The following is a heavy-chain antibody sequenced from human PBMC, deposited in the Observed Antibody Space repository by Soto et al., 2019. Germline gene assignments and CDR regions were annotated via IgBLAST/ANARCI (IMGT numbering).Heavy chain of an antibody. CDR1: GGSISSYY. Sequence: ETLSLTCTVSGGSISSYYWSWIRQPPGKGLEWIGYIYYSGSTNYNPSLKSRVTISVDTSKNQFSLKLSSVTAADTAVYYCARGHYGSGRYNWFDPWGQGTLVTVSS. J-gene: IGHJ5*02. CDR2: IYYSGST. D-gene: IGHD3-10*01. CDR3: ARGHYGSGRYNWFDP. V-gene: IGHV4-59*01.